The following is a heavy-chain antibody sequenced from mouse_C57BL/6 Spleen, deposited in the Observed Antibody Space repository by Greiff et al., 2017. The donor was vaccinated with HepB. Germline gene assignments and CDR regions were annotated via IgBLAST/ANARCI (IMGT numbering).Heavy chain of an antibody. CDR2: ISYDGSN. V-gene: IGHV3-6*01. Sequence: EVKVEESGPGLVKPSQSLSLTCSVTGYSITSGYYWNWIRQFPGNKLEWMGYISYDGSNNYNPSLKNRISITRDTSKNQFFLKLNSVTTEDTATYYCARDAFLYYYGSRYEGARDYWGQGTSVTVSS. D-gene: IGHD1-1*01. CDR1: GYSITSGYY. CDR3: ARDAFLYYYGSRYEGARDY. J-gene: IGHJ4*01.